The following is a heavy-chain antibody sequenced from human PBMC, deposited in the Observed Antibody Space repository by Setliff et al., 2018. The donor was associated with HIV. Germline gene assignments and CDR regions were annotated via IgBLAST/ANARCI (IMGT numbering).Heavy chain of an antibody. J-gene: IGHJ6*02. CDR3: TRDRVAGPYYYGMDV. CDR2: ISTYSDSR. CDR1: GYTFTTYG. D-gene: IGHD2-15*01. V-gene: IGHV1-18*01. Sequence: ASVKVSCKPSGYTFTTYGLSWVRQAPGQGLEWMGWISTYSDSRTYAQNVQGRLTMTTDTSTGTAYMELRSLTSDDTAMYYCTRDRVAGPYYYGMDVWGQGTTVTVSS.